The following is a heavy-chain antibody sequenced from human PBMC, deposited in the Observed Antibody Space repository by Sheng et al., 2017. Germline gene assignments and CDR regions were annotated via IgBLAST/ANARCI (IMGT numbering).Heavy chain of an antibody. Sequence: EAQLVESGGGLVQPGGSLRLSCTASGFTVRSKYMSWVRQVPGKGLEWVSVIYNGGNTYYADSVKGRFSISRDNSKNTLFLQMNSLRGDDTAVYYCAGRSVSGSYYMDVWGQGTTGHRLL. D-gene: IGHD1-26*01. V-gene: IGHV3-66*01. CDR2: IYNGGNT. CDR3: AGRSVSGSYYMDV. J-gene: IGHJ6*03. CDR1: GFTVRSKY.